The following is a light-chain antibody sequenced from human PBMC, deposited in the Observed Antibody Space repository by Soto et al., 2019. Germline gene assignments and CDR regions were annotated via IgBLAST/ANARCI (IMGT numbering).Light chain of an antibody. CDR1: QNVLYTSNNKNQ. Sequence: DIVMTQSADSLAVSLGERATINCKSSQNVLYTSNNKNQLAWYQQNPGQPPKLLIYWASTRESGVPDRFSGSGSGTAFTLTISSLQAEDVAVYYCHQYQKPPFTFGQGTKLEIK. J-gene: IGKJ2*01. CDR2: WAS. V-gene: IGKV4-1*01. CDR3: HQYQKPPFT.